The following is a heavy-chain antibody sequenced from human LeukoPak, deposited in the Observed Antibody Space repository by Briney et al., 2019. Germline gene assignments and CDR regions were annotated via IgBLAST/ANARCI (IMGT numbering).Heavy chain of an antibody. CDR2: IKQDGSEK. J-gene: IGHJ4*02. Sequence: GGSLRLSCAASGFTFSRSWMSWVRQAPGKGLEWVASIKQDGSEKFYVDSVKGRFTISRDNAKNSLFLQTNSLRAEDTAVYYCATGGGAYWGQGTLVTVSS. V-gene: IGHV3-7*01. CDR3: ATGGGAY. CDR1: GFTFSRSW. D-gene: IGHD3-10*01.